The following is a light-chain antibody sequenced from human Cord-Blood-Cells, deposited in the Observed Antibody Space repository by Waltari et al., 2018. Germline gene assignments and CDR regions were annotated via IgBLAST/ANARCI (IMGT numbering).Light chain of an antibody. CDR2: DVS. V-gene: IGLV2-11*01. J-gene: IGLJ3*02. CDR1: SSDVGGYNY. Sequence: QSALTQPRSVSGSPGQSVTISCTGTSSDVGGYNYVSWYQQHPGKAPTLMIYDVSKRPSGVPDRFPGSKSGNTASLTISGLQAEDEADYYCCSYAGSYTWVFGGGTKLTVL. CDR3: CSYAGSYTWV.